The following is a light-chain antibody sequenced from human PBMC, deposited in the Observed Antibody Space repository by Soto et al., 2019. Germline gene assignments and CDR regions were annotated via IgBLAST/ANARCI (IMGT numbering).Light chain of an antibody. Sequence: IVLTQSPGPLSLSPGERATLSCRASQSVSSSHLAWYQQNPGQAPRLLIYGATSRATGIPDRFSGSGSGTDFTLTISRLEPEDFAVYYCQQYGSSGTFGQGTKVDIK. V-gene: IGKV3-20*01. CDR1: QSVSSSH. J-gene: IGKJ1*01. CDR3: QQYGSSGT. CDR2: GAT.